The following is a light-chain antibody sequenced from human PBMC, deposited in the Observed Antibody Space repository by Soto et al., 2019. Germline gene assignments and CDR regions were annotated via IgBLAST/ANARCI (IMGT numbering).Light chain of an antibody. CDR2: GAS. V-gene: IGKV1-5*01. J-gene: IGKJ5*01. Sequence: DSQTNQSPSTLSGSVGDRVTITCRASQTISSWLAWYQQKPGKPPKVLIYGASNLQSGVPPRLSGSGSGTDFTLAISSLQPEDSATYYCQQGHSNPITLGQGTLLKI. CDR1: QTISSW. CDR3: QQGHSNPIT.